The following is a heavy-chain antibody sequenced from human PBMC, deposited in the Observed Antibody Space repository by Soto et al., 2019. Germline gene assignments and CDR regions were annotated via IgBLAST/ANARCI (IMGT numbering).Heavy chain of an antibody. J-gene: IGHJ6*02. Sequence: SGPTLVDPTQTLTLTLTFSGVSRTSILVGVGWIRQPPGRSLEWLAAIYWNEDRRRSPSLESRLIITKDTSKNQVVLTMTNMDPVDTATYYCIYRRALYDYHGLDVWGQGTTVTVSS. CDR2: IYWNEDR. D-gene: IGHD3-16*01. CDR1: GVSRTSILVG. V-gene: IGHV2-5*01. CDR3: IYRRALYDYHGLDV.